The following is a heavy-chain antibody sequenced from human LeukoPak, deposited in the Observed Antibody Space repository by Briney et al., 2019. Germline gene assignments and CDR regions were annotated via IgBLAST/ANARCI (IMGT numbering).Heavy chain of an antibody. CDR2: IRSKAYGGTT. J-gene: IGHJ4*02. CDR1: GFTFGDYA. Sequence: GGSPRLSCTASGFTFGDYAMSWFRQAPGKGLEWVGFIRSKAYGGTTEYAASGKGRFTISRDDSKVIAYLQMNSLKTEDTAVYYCTRDSHYCSSTSCAKFFPDYWGQGTLVTVSS. D-gene: IGHD2-2*01. V-gene: IGHV3-49*03. CDR3: TRDSHYCSSTSCAKFFPDY.